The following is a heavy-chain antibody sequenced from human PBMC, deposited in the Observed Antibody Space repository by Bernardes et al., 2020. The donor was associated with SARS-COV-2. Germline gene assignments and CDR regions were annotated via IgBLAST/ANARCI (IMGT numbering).Heavy chain of an antibody. Sequence: LSLTCTFSGDSISGYYWSWIRQFPGQGLEWIGYIVYSGSTNQNPSLQRRVSMSIATSRNQFSLKLTSVTAADTAVYYCETDKGRGWELEKNAFDIWGQGTMVTVSS. V-gene: IGHV4-59*01. D-gene: IGHD1-1*01. CDR2: IVYSGST. CDR3: ETDKGRGWELEKNAFDI. J-gene: IGHJ3*02. CDR1: GDSISGYY.